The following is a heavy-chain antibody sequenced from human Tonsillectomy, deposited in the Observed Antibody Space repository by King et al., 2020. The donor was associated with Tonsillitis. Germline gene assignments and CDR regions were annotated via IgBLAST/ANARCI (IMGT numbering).Heavy chain of an antibody. D-gene: IGHD3-10*01. J-gene: IGHJ2*01. V-gene: IGHV3-23*04. Sequence: VQLVESGGGLVHPGGSLRLSCAASGFTFSSYAMSWVRQAPGKGLEWVSGISVRGDSTYYADSVKGRFTISRDNSNHTLYLQMNSLRADDTAVYYCAKERLWSYWYFDLWGRGTLVSVSS. CDR2: ISVRGDST. CDR1: GFTFSSYA. CDR3: AKERLWSYWYFDL.